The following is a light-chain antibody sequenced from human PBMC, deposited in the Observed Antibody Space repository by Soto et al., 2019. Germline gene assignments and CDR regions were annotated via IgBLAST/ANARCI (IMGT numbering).Light chain of an antibody. CDR3: QSYDSSLSGSV. V-gene: IGLV1-40*01. CDR1: SSNIGAGYD. Sequence: QSVLTQPPSVSGAPGQRVTISCTGSSSNIGAGYDVHWYQQLPGTAPKLLISGNSNRPSGVPDRFSGSKSGTSASLAITGRQAEDEADYYSQSYDSSLSGSVFGGGTKLTVL. J-gene: IGLJ3*02. CDR2: GNS.